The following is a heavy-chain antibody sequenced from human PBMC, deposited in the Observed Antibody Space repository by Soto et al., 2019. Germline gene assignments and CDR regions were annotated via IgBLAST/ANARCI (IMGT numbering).Heavy chain of an antibody. J-gene: IGHJ4*02. CDR3: APYGSGIYYISRDQY. CDR2: IDHNGHT. V-gene: IGHV4-34*01. Sequence: QVQLQQWGAGLLKPSETLSLTCAVYGGSFSGYCWSWIRQSPGKGLEWIGEIDHNGHTNYNPSLKSRVTISVDKSKNQFSLRLSSTTAAYTATYYCAPYGSGIYYISRDQYWGQGTLVTVSS. CDR1: GGSFSGYC. D-gene: IGHD3-10*01.